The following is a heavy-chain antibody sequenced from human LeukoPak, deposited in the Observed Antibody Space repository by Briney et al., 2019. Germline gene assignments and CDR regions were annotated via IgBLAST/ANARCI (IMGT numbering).Heavy chain of an antibody. V-gene: IGHV1-69*06. CDR1: GGTFSSYA. J-gene: IGHJ5*02. Sequence: SVKVSCKASGGTFSSYAISWVRQAPGQGLEWMGGIIPIFGTANYAQKFQGRVTITADKSTSTAYMELSSLRSEDTAVYYCARAEHYYYDSSSYHTVSPREFDPWGQGTLVTVSS. CDR2: IIPIFGTA. D-gene: IGHD3-22*01. CDR3: ARAEHYYYDSSSYHTVSPREFDP.